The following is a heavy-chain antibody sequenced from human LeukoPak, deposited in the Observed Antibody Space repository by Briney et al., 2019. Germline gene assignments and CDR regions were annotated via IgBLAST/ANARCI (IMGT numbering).Heavy chain of an antibody. CDR1: GFTFRGYW. CDR2: IKPDGSDQ. V-gene: IGHV3-7*01. CDR3: ARRYCSGGSCYHNDAFDI. Sequence: QPGGSLRLSCAASGFTFRGYWMTWVRQAPGKGLEWVATIKPDGSDQYYVDSLRGRITISRDNTKNSLYLQMNSLRAEDTAVYYCARRYCSGGSCYHNDAFDIWGQGTMVTVSS. D-gene: IGHD2-15*01. J-gene: IGHJ3*02.